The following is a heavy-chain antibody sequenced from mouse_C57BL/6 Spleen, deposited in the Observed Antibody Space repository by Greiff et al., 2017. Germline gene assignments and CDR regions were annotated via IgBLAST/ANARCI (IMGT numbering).Heavy chain of an antibody. CDR2: IHPSDSDT. D-gene: IGHD2-4*01. V-gene: IGHV1-74*01. CDR3: AIGDYDAWFAY. CDR1: GYTFTSYW. Sequence: VQLQQPGAELVKPGASVKVSCKASGYTFTSYWMHWVKQRPGQGLEWIGRIHPSDSDTNYNQKFKGKATLTVDNSSSTAYMQLSSLTSEDSAVYYCAIGDYDAWFAYWGQGTLVTVSA. J-gene: IGHJ3*01.